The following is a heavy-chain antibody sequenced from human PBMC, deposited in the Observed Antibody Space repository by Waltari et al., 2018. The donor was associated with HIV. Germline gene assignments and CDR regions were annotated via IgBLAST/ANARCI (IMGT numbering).Heavy chain of an antibody. CDR3: ARLDCSGGTCSPFDP. J-gene: IGHJ5*02. Sequence: QLQLQESGPGLVKPSETLSLTCTVSGGSVFSSVSYWGWIRQPPGRGLEWIGTLYYTGNTYYNPSLQSRVTISVGVSKNQFSLKLGSVSASDTAVYYCARLDCSGGTCSPFDPWGQGTLVT. CDR2: LYYTGNT. V-gene: IGHV4-39*01. CDR1: GGSVFSSVSY. D-gene: IGHD2-15*01.